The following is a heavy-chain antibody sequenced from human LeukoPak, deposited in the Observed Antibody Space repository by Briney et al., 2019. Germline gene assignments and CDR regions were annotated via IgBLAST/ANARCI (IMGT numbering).Heavy chain of an antibody. CDR1: GFSFSSYS. Sequence: GGSLRLSCAASGFSFSSYSMNWVRQAPGKGLEWVSSISSSSSDIYYTDSVKGRFTISRDNAKNSLYLQMNSLRAEDTAVYSCARDGYYYNGMDVWGQGTTVTVSS. V-gene: IGHV3-21*01. CDR2: ISSSSSDI. J-gene: IGHJ6*02. CDR3: ARDGYYYNGMDV.